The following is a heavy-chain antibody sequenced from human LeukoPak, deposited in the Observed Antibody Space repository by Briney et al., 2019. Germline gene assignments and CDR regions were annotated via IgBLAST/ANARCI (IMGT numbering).Heavy chain of an antibody. V-gene: IGHV3-64*04. J-gene: IGHJ4*02. D-gene: IGHD6-19*01. Sequence: GGSLRLSCSASGFTFSSYAMYWVRQAPGKGLEYVSVISTNGGTTYYADSVKGRFTISRDSSKNTLYLQMNSLRDEDAALYYCAKAGIGVVGYFDYWGQGTLVTVSS. CDR3: AKAGIGVVGYFDY. CDR1: GFTFSSYA. CDR2: ISTNGGTT.